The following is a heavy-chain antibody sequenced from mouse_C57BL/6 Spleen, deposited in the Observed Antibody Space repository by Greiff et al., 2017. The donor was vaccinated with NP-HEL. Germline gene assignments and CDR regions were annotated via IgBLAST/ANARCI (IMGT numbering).Heavy chain of an antibody. CDR3: ARGDYYGSSSYWYFDV. CDR2: INPNNGGT. Sequence: EVQLQQSGPELVKPGASVKISCKASGYTFTDYYMNWVKQSHGKSLEWIGDINPNNGGTSYNQKFKGKATLTVDKSSSTAYMELRSLTSEDSAVYYCARGDYYGSSSYWYFDVWGTGTTVTVSS. D-gene: IGHD1-1*01. J-gene: IGHJ1*03. CDR1: GYTFTDYY. V-gene: IGHV1-26*01.